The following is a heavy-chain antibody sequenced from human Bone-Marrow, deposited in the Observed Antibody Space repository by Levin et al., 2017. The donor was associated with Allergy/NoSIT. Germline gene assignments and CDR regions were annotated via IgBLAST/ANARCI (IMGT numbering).Heavy chain of an antibody. V-gene: IGHV3-11*04. CDR1: GFTISNNY. J-gene: IGHJ4*02. Sequence: GESLKISCVVSGFTISNNYMSWVRQASGKGLEWVSSISNNGDSIFYADSVKGRFTISRDNTRSSLYLQMNSLRAEDTALYYCAIIRRGNYWGQGTPVTVSS. D-gene: IGHD3-16*01. CDR3: AIIRRGNY. CDR2: ISNNGDSI.